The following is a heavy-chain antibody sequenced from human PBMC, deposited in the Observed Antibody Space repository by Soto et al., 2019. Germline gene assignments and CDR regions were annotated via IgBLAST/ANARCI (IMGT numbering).Heavy chain of an antibody. Sequence: GGSLRLSCVASGFTFSSYAMSWVRQAPGKGLEWVSAISGSGGSTYYADSVKGRLTISRDNSKNTVFLQVNSLRAEDTAIYYCAKTGPIILVPDDKKWRDSWGQGTLVTVS. D-gene: IGHD3-22*01. J-gene: IGHJ5*01. V-gene: IGHV3-23*01. CDR2: ISGSGGST. CDR1: GFTFSSYA. CDR3: AKTGPIILVPDDKKWRDS.